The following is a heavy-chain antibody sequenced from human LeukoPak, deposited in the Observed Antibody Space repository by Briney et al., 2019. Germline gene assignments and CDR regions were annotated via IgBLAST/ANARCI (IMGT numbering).Heavy chain of an antibody. J-gene: IGHJ4*02. CDR1: GYSFTSYW. CDR3: ASPVGATGNFDY. CDR2: IDPSDSYT. V-gene: IGHV5-10-1*01. D-gene: IGHD1-26*01. Sequence: GESLKISCKGSGYSFTSYWISWVRQMPGKGLEWMGRIDPSDSYTNYSPSFQGHVTISAGKSISTAYLQWSSLKASDTAMYYCASPVGATGNFDYWGQGTLVTVSS.